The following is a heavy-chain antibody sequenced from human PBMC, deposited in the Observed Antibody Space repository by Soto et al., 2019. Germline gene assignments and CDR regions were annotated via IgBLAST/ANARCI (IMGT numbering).Heavy chain of an antibody. CDR2: ISGSGGST. V-gene: IGHV3-23*01. J-gene: IGHJ4*02. D-gene: IGHD3-22*01. CDR3: AKDMIVVVIISYYFDY. CDR1: GFTFSSYA. Sequence: GGSLRLSCAASGFTFSSYAMSWVRQAPGKGLEWVSAISGSGGSTYYADSVKGRFTISRDNSKNTLYLQMNSLRAEDTAVYYCAKDMIVVVIISYYFDYWGQGTLVTVSS.